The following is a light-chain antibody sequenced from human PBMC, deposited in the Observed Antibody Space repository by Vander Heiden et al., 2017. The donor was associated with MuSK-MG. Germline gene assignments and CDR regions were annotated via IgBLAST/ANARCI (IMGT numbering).Light chain of an antibody. CDR2: GAS. Sequence: EIVMTQSPATLSVSPGERATLSCRASQSVSSNLAWYQQEPVQAPRLLIYGASISLTGIPARYSGCGSGTEFTLTIISLQIEDFAVSYCHQEDNWPITYGGRTKMEI. CDR3: HQEDNWPIT. V-gene: IGKV3-15*01. CDR1: QSVSSN. J-gene: IGKJ4*01.